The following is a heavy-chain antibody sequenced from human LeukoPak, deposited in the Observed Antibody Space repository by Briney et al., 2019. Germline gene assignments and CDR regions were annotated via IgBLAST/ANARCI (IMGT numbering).Heavy chain of an antibody. CDR1: GFTFSSYS. Sequence: PGGSLRLSCAASGFTFSSYSMNWVRQAPGKGLEWVSYISGSSSTIYYADSVKGRFTISRDNAKNSLYLQMNNLRAEDTAVYYCARELPDYWGQGTLVTVSS. V-gene: IGHV3-48*01. CDR3: ARELPDY. CDR2: ISGSSSTI. J-gene: IGHJ4*02.